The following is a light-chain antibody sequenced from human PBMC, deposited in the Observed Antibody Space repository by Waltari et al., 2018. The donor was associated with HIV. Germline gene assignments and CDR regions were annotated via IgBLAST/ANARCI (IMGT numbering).Light chain of an antibody. CDR1: HYNIGSTY. V-gene: IGLV1-47*01. J-gene: IGLJ2*01. CDR3: AAWDDSLSGVV. CDR2: TNN. Sequence: QSVLPQPPSASGTPGQRVTTSCSGSHYNIGSTYLYLYHQLPGPTPKLLINTNNQRPSGVPDRFSGSKSGTSASLAISGLRSEDEADYYCAAWDDSLSGVVFGGGTKLTVL.